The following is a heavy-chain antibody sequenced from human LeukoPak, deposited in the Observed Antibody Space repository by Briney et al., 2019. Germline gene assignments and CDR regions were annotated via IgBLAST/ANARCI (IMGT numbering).Heavy chain of an antibody. J-gene: IGHJ1*01. CDR3: VRDGAVVTSGSYPWRYFQY. V-gene: IGHV3-48*04. D-gene: IGHD3-10*01. Sequence: TGGSLRLSCAASGFTFSSYSMNWVRQAPGKGLEWVSYISSSSSTIYYADSVKGRFTISRDNAKNSLYLQMNSLRAEDTAVYYCVRDGAVVTSGSYPWRYFQYWGQGTLVTVSS. CDR2: ISSSSSTI. CDR1: GFTFSSYS.